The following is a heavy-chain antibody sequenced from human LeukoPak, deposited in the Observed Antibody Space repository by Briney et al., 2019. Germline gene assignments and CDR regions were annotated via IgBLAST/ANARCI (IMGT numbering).Heavy chain of an antibody. J-gene: IGHJ4*02. CDR1: GYTFTGYY. D-gene: IGHD6-19*01. CDR3: ATISVAGTVGDY. CDR2: INPNSGGT. V-gene: IGHV1-2*02. Sequence: GASVKVSCKASGYTFTGYYMHWVRQAPGQGLEWMGWINPNSGGTNYAQKFQGRVTMTRDTSISTAYMELSRLRADDTAVYYCATISVAGTVGDYWGQGTLVTVSS.